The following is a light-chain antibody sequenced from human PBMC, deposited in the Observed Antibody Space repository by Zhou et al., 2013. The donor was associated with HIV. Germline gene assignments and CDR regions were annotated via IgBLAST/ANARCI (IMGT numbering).Light chain of an antibody. V-gene: IGKV3-20*01. Sequence: DIVLTQSPGTLSLSPGERATLSCWASQSVSSNLAWYQQKPGQAPRLLIYGASTRASGIPDRFSGSGSGTDFTLTISRLEPEDSAVYYCQQYGDSPPVTFGGGTKVEI. CDR1: QSVSSN. J-gene: IGKJ4*01. CDR3: QQYGDSPPVT. CDR2: GAS.